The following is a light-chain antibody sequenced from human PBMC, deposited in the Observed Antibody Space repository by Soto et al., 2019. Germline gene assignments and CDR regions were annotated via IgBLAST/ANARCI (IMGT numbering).Light chain of an antibody. CDR1: QSVSSSF. CDR3: QQFGSSPPYT. CDR2: GAS. V-gene: IGKV3-20*01. Sequence: EIVLTQSPGTLALSPGERATLSCRASQSVSSSFLSWYQQKPGQPPRLLIYGASSRATGIPDRFSGSGSGTDFTLTITRLEPDDFAVYYCQQFGSSPPYTFGQGTKLEIK. J-gene: IGKJ2*01.